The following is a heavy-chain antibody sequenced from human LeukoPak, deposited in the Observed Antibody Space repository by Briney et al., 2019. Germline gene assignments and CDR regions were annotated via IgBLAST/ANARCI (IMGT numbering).Heavy chain of an antibody. D-gene: IGHD3-22*01. V-gene: IGHV1-46*01. CDR3: ARDSGYYDSSGYQYYFDY. CDR2: INPSGGST. Sequence: SVKVSCKASGYTFTSYYMHWVRQAPGQGLEWMGIINPSGGSTSYAQKFQGRVTMTRDTSTSTVYMELSSLRSEDTAVYYCARDSGYYDSSGYQYYFDYWGQGTLVTVSS. J-gene: IGHJ4*02. CDR1: GYTFTSYY.